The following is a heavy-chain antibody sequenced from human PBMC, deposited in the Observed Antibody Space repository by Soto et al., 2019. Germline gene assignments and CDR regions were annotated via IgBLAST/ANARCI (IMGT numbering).Heavy chain of an antibody. CDR3: AKRRYCPSTTCFDY. Sequence: GGSLRLSCAASRFTISGHAMHWVRQAPGKGLEWLAVISYDGSDKFYAASVKGRFTISRDNSRNTLYLQMSSLRAEDTAVYYCAKRRYCPSTTCFDYWGQGTLVTVSS. CDR1: RFTISGHA. CDR2: ISYDGSDK. J-gene: IGHJ4*01. D-gene: IGHD2-2*01. V-gene: IGHV3-30*14.